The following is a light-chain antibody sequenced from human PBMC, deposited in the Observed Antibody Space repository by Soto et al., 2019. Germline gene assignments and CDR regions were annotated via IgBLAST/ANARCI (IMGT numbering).Light chain of an antibody. CDR3: QQYNNWPRT. Sequence: EIVMTQSPATLSVSPGERATLSCRASQSVSGNLAWYQQKPGQAPRLLIYGASTRATGIPGKFSGSGSGTEFTLTISSLQYQDFAVYYCQQYNNWPRTFGQGTKVEIK. V-gene: IGKV3-15*01. CDR2: GAS. CDR1: QSVSGN. J-gene: IGKJ1*01.